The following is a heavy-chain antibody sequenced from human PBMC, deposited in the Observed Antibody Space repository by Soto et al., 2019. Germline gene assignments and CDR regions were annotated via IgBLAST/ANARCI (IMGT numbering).Heavy chain of an antibody. CDR3: ARSDRYCSGGSCYSCDY. CDR1: GYTFTGYY. J-gene: IGHJ4*02. CDR2: INPNSGGT. D-gene: IGHD2-15*01. Sequence: QVQLVQSGAEVKKPGASVKVSCKASGYTFTGYYMHWVRQAPGQGLEWMGWINPNSGGTNYAQKFQGWVTMTRDTSISTAYMELSRLRSDDTAVYYCARSDRYCSGGSCYSCDYWGQGPLVTVSS. V-gene: IGHV1-2*04.